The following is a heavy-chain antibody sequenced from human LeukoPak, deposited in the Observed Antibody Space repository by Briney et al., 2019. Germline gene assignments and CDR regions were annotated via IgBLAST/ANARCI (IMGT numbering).Heavy chain of an antibody. J-gene: IGHJ4*02. CDR3: ARGVRIAVAGNIDY. CDR2: IRYDGSNK. Sequence: GGSLRLSCAASGFTFSSYGMHWVRHAPGKGLEWVAFIRYDGSNKYYADSVKGRFTISRDNAKNSLYLQMNSLRAEDTAVYYCARGVRIAVAGNIDYWGQGTLVTVSS. D-gene: IGHD6-19*01. CDR1: GFTFSSYG. V-gene: IGHV3-30*02.